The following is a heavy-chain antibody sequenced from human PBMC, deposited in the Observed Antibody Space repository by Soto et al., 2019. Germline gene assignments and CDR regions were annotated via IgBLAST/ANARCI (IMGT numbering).Heavy chain of an antibody. CDR2: INHSGIT. V-gene: IGHV4-34*01. CDR3: VRGPYNYNSRYFDY. J-gene: IGHJ4*02. Sequence: ETLSLTCTVSGGSFSGYFWTWIRQPPGKGLEWLAEINHSGITNYNPSVESRVSMSVDTSKNQFSLRLYSVTAADTAVYYCVRGPYNYNSRYFDYWGQGTLVTVSS. CDR1: GGSFSGYF. D-gene: IGHD1-1*01.